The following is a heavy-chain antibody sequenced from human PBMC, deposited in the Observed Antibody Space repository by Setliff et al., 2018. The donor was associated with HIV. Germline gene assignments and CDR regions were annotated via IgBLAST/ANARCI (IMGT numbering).Heavy chain of an antibody. CDR2: VDPEDVAT. V-gene: IGHV1-69-2*01. D-gene: IGHD3-22*01. CDR1: GYTFTSYY. J-gene: IGHJ4*02. Sequence: ASVKVSCKASGYTFTSYYMHWVQQAPGKGLEWMGRVDPEDVATIYAEKFQGRVTITADTSTDTAYMELSSLRSEETAVYYCATDPYYYDSSGVFDYWGQGTLVTVSS. CDR3: ATDPYYYDSSGVFDY.